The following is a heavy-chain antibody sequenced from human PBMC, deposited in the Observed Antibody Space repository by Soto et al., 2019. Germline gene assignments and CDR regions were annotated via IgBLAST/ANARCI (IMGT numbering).Heavy chain of an antibody. CDR1: GFTFSSYG. CDR2: ISYDGSNK. J-gene: IGHJ6*02. V-gene: IGHV3-30*18. CDR3: AKANLNYCSSTSCHRAGYYYYGMDV. D-gene: IGHD2-2*01. Sequence: QVQLVESGGGVVQPGRSLRLSCAASGFTFSSYGMHWVRQAPGKGLEWVAVISYDGSNKYYADSVKGRFTISRDNSKNTLYLQMNSLRAEDTAVYYCAKANLNYCSSTSCHRAGYYYYGMDVWGQGTTVTVSS.